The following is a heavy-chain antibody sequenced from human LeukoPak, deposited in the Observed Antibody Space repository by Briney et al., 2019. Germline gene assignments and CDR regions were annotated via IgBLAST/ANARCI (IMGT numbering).Heavy chain of an antibody. J-gene: IGHJ4*02. V-gene: IGHV3-30*03. CDR3: ARRWIAAAGRFDY. CDR2: ISYDGSNK. CDR1: GFTFSSYG. Sequence: AGGSLRLSCAASGFTFSSYGMHWVRQAPGKGPEWVAVISYDGSNKYYADSVKGRFTISRDNSRNTLYLQMNSLRTEDTAVYYCARRWIAAAGRFDYWGQGTLVTVSS. D-gene: IGHD6-13*01.